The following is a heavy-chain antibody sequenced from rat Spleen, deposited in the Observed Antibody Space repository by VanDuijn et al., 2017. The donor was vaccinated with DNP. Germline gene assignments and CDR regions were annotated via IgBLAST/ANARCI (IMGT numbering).Heavy chain of an antibody. CDR2: ITSDAGRI. Sequence: EVQLVESGGGLVQPGRSMKLSCAASGFAFSDYNMAWVRQAPKKGLEWVATITSDAGRIYYADSVKGRFTISRDNTKNTLYLQMNRLRSEYTATYYCAKGGTTDAWGRGTLVTVSS. V-gene: IGHV5-22*01. J-gene: IGHJ4*01. CDR3: AKGGTTDA. CDR1: GFAFSDYN. D-gene: IGHD1-10*01.